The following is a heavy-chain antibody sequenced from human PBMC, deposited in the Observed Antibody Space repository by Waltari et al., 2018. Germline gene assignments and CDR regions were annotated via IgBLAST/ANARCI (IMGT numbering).Heavy chain of an antibody. CDR1: GGTFSSYA. CDR2: IIPIFGTA. J-gene: IGHJ6*02. D-gene: IGHD3-22*01. V-gene: IGHV1-69*01. CDR3: ARASSYCDSSGYGYYYYYGMDV. Sequence: QVQLVQSGAEVKKPGSSVKVSCKASGGTFSSYAISWVRPAPAQGLEWRGGIIPIFGTANYAQKFQGRVTITADESTSTAYMELSSLRSEDTAVYYCARASSYCDSSGYGYYYYYGMDVWGQGTTVTVSS.